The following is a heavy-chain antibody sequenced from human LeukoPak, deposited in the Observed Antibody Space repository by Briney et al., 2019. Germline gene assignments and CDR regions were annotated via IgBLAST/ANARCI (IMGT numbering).Heavy chain of an antibody. CDR2: ISSSGTTI. CDR1: GFTFTDYY. J-gene: IGHJ3*02. V-gene: IGHV3-11*01. CDR3: ARDLIVSFDAFDI. Sequence: GGSLRLACAAAGFTFTDYYIGWIRQAAGNGLEWVSYISSSGTTIYYAASVKGRFTISRDNAKNSLYLQMNSLRAEDTAVYYCARDLIVSFDAFDIWGQGTMVIVS. D-gene: IGHD3-16*02.